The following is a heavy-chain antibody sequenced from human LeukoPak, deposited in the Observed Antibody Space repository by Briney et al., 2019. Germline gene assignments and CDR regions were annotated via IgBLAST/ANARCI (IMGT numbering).Heavy chain of an antibody. V-gene: IGHV4-39*01. CDR2: IFYSGST. J-gene: IGHJ4*02. Sequence: SETLSLPCTVSGGSISSSYYYWGWIRQPPGKGLEWIGSIFYSGSTYYNPSLKSRVTISVDTSKNQFSLKLSSVTAADTAMYYCARQRSSEFDYWGQGTLVTVSS. CDR1: GGSISSSYYY. D-gene: IGHD6-25*01. CDR3: ARQRSSEFDY.